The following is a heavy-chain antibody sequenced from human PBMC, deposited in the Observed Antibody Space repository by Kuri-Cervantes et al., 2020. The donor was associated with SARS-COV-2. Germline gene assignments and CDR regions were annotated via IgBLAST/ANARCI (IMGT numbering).Heavy chain of an antibody. CDR3: VRIRAATVIADY. D-gene: IGHD4-11*01. CDR1: GFSLSNARMG. CDR2: IDWDDDK. J-gene: IGHJ4*02. Sequence: SGPTLVKPTETLTLTCTVSGFSLSNARMGVSWIRQPPGKALEWLARIDWDDDKYYKTSLNTRLSISKDTSKDQAVLTMTNMDPVDTATYYCVRIRAATVIADYWGQGTLVTVSS. V-gene: IGHV2-70*11.